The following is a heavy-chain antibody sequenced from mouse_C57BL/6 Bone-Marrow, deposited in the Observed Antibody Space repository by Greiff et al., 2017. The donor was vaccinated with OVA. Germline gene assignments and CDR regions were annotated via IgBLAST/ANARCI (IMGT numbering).Heavy chain of an antibody. CDR1: GYTFTNYW. CDR3: ARGGDRKDY. V-gene: IGHV1-63*01. J-gene: IGHJ2*01. Sequence: QVHVKQSGAELVRPGTSVKMSCKASGYTFTNYWIGWAKQRPGHGLEWIGDIYPGGGYTNYNEKFKGKATLTADKSSSTAYMQFSSLTSEDSAIYYCARGGDRKDYWGQGTTLTVSS. CDR2: IYPGGGYT. D-gene: IGHD3-3*01.